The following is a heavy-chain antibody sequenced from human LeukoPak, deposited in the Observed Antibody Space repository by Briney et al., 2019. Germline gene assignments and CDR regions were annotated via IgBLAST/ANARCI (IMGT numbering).Heavy chain of an antibody. V-gene: IGHV3-21*01. CDR2: ISSGGSYI. Sequence: GGSLRLSCAASGFIFSAYTMKWVRQAPGKGLEWVSSISSGGSYIFYADPLKGRFTISRDNAKNSLYLQMNSLRVEDTAVYYCARDNFHSSWYQYYFDYWGQGTLVTVSS. CDR1: GFIFSAYT. CDR3: ARDNFHSSWYQYYFDY. D-gene: IGHD6-13*01. J-gene: IGHJ4*02.